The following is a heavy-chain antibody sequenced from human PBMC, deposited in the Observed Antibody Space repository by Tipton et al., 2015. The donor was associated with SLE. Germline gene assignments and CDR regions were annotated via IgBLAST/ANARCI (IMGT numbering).Heavy chain of an antibody. V-gene: IGHV4-39*07. Sequence: TLSLTCTVSGGSISSSSYYWGWIRQPPGKGLEWIGSIYYSGSTYYNPSLKSRVTISVDTSKNQFSLKLSSVTAADTAVYYCARFRYYDLLYYFDYWRQGTLVTVSS. CDR3: ARFRYYDLLYYFDY. CDR1: GGSISSSSYY. D-gene: IGHD3-3*01. J-gene: IGHJ4*02. CDR2: IYYSGST.